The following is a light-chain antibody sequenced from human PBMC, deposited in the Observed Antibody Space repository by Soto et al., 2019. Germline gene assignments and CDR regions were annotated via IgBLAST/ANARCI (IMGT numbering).Light chain of an antibody. Sequence: EIVMTQSPATLSVSPGERATLSCRASQSVSGNLAWYQQKPGQAPRLLIYGTTTRATGIPDRFSGSGSGTEFTLTISRLESEDFAVYYCHQHETSPPTFGPGTKVDIK. J-gene: IGKJ3*01. CDR1: QSVSGN. CDR3: HQHETSPPT. V-gene: IGKV3D-15*01. CDR2: GTT.